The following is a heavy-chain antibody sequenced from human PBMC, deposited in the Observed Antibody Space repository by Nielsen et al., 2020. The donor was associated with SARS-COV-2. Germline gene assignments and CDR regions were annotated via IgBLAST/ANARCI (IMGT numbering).Heavy chain of an antibody. Sequence: SETLSLTCAVSGDSISSSNWWRWVRQPPGKGLEWIGEIYHSGNTNYNPSLKSRVTISVGQPKNQFSLRLISVTAADTAVYYCARLLTNTGNYFRFDPWGQGTLVTVSS. V-gene: IGHV4-4*02. J-gene: IGHJ5*02. CDR2: IYHSGNT. D-gene: IGHD1-26*01. CDR1: GDSISSSNW. CDR3: ARLLTNTGNYFRFDP.